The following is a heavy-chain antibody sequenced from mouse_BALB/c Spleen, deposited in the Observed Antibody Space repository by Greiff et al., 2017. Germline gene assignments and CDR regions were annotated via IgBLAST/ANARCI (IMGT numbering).Heavy chain of an antibody. D-gene: IGHD2-3*01. CDR1: GFTFTDYY. Sequence: EVKVVESGGGLVQPGGSLRLSCATSGFTFTDYYMSWVRQPPGKALEWLGFIRNKANGYTTEYSASVKGRFTIARDNSQSILYLQMNTLRAEDSATYYCARDKRDDGYCFAYWGQGTLVTVSA. CDR2: IRNKANGYTT. CDR3: ARDKRDDGYCFAY. V-gene: IGHV7-3*02. J-gene: IGHJ3*01.